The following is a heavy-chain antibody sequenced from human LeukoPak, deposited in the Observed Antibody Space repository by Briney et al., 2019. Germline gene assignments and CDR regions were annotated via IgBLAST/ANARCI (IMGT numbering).Heavy chain of an antibody. CDR3: ARAHFLGTDGYGGFQH. CDR1: GGSISSYY. V-gene: IGHV4-59*01. D-gene: IGHD5-24*01. Sequence: PSETLSLTCTVSGGSISSYYWSWIRQPPGKGLEWIGYIYYSGSTNYNPSLKSRVTISVDTSKNQFSLKLSSVTAADTAVYYCARAHFLGTDGYGGFQHWGQGTLVTVSS. J-gene: IGHJ1*01. CDR2: IYYSGST.